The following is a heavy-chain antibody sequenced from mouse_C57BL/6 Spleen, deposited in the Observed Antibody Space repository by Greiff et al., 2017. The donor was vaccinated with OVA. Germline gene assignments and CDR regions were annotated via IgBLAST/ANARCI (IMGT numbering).Heavy chain of an antibody. CDR2: ISSGSGTI. Sequence: EVQLVESGGGLVKPGGSLKLSCAASGFTFSDYGMHWVRQAPEKGLEWVAYISSGSGTIYYADTVQGRFTISGDNATKTLFLQITSLRSEDTAMYDCARHYYDYDGRGYAMDDWGQGTSVTVSS. V-gene: IGHV5-17*01. CDR3: ARHYYDYDGRGYAMDD. CDR1: GFTFSDYG. D-gene: IGHD2-4*01. J-gene: IGHJ4*01.